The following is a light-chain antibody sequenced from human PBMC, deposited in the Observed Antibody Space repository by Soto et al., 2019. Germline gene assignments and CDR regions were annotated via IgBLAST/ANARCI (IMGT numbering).Light chain of an antibody. Sequence: DIQMTQSPSTLSGSVGDRVTITCGASQTISSWLAWYQQKPGKAPKLLIYKASTLKSGVPSRFSGSGSGTDFTLTISRLEPEDFAVYYCQQYGSSPRTFGQGTKWIS. J-gene: IGKJ1*01. CDR3: QQYGSSPRT. CDR2: KAS. CDR1: QTISSW. V-gene: IGKV1-5*03.